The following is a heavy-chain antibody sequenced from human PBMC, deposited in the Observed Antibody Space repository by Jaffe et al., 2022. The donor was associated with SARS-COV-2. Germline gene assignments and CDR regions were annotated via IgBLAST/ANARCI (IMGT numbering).Heavy chain of an antibody. V-gene: IGHV1-2*02. Sequence: QVQLVQSGAEVKKPGASVKVSCKASGYTFTGYYMHWVRQAPGQGLEWMGWINPNSGGTNYAQKFQGRVTMTRDTSISTAYMELSRLRSDDTAVYYCARVADPHIGSSSPYWYFDLWGRGTLVTVSS. D-gene: IGHD6-6*01. J-gene: IGHJ2*01. CDR2: INPNSGGT. CDR3: ARVADPHIGSSSPYWYFDL. CDR1: GYTFTGYY.